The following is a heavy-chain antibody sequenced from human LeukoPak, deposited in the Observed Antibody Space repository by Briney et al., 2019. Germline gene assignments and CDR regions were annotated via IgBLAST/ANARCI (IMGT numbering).Heavy chain of an antibody. CDR2: INPNSGGT. CDR1: GYTFTSYY. J-gene: IGHJ3*02. CDR3: ALGEDVIVVVVAAKEDAFDI. D-gene: IGHD2-15*01. Sequence: GASVKVSCKASGYTFTSYYMHWVRQAPGQGLEWMGRINPNSGGTNYAQKFQGRVTMTRDTSISTAYMELSRLRSDDTAVYYCALGEDVIVVVVAAKEDAFDIWGQGTMVTVSS. V-gene: IGHV1-2*06.